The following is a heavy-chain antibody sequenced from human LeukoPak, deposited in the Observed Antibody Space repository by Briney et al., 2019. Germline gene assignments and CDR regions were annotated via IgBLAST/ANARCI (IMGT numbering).Heavy chain of an antibody. CDR3: GGLAIYDY. Sequence: GSLRLSCAAAGFTFSGCDMHWVRQAPGKGLEWVSFIRSDGSNKYYADSVKGRFTTSRDNSKNTLYLQMNSLRPEDTAVYYCGGLAIYDYWGQGTLVTVSS. CDR2: IRSDGSNK. D-gene: IGHD2-21*01. J-gene: IGHJ4*02. CDR1: GFTFSGCD. V-gene: IGHV3-30*02.